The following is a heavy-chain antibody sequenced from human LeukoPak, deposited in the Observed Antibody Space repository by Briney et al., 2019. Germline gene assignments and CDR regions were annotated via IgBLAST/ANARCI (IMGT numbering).Heavy chain of an antibody. CDR3: SRSAYYDGSGNYYDY. J-gene: IGHJ4*02. CDR1: GFTFSSYR. D-gene: IGHD3-22*01. CDR2: ISDGGSTT. Sequence: GGSLRLSCAASGFTFSSYRMHWVRQAPGKGLVWVSRISDGGSTTTYADSVKGRFTISRDNAKNTLYLQMNGLRAEDTAVYYCSRSAYYDGSGNYYDYWGQGTLVTVSS. V-gene: IGHV3-74*01.